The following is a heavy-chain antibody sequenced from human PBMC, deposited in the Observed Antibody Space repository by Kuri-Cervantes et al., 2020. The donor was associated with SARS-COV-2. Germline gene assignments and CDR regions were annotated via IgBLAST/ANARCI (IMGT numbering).Heavy chain of an antibody. CDR2: IYHSGST. Sequence: SETLSLTCTVSGGSISSSSYYWGWIRQPPGKGLEWIGSIYHSGSTYYNPSLKSRVTISVDTSKNQFPLKLSSVTAADTAVYYCARVPIAAPEYWGQGTLVTVSS. CDR3: ARVPIAAPEY. D-gene: IGHD6-13*01. J-gene: IGHJ4*02. CDR1: GGSISSSSYY. V-gene: IGHV4-39*06.